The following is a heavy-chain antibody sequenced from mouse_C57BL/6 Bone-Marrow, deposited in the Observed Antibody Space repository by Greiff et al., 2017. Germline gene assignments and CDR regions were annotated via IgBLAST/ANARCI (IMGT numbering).Heavy chain of an antibody. V-gene: IGHV1-55*01. Sequence: VQLQQPGAELVKPGASVKLSCKASGYTFTSYWITWVKQRPGQGLEWIGDIYPGSGSTNYNEKFKSKATLTVDTSSSTAYMQLSSLTSEDSAVYYCARASDGYYYAMDDWGQGTSVTVSS. CDR1: GYTFTSYW. D-gene: IGHD2-3*01. CDR3: ARASDGYYYAMDD. J-gene: IGHJ4*01. CDR2: IYPGSGST.